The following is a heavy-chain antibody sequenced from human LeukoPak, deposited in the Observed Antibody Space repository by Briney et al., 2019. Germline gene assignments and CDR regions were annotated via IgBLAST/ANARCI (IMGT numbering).Heavy chain of an antibody. CDR3: ARSLSDRGYSYGY. J-gene: IGHJ4*02. V-gene: IGHV1-2*02. CDR1: GYTFTGYY. D-gene: IGHD5-18*01. Sequence: ASVKVSCKASGYTFTGYYMHWVRQAPGQGLEWMGWINPNSGGTNYAQKFQGRVTMTRDTSISTAYMELSRLRSDDTAVYYCARSLSDRGYSYGYWGQGTLVTVSS. CDR2: INPNSGGT.